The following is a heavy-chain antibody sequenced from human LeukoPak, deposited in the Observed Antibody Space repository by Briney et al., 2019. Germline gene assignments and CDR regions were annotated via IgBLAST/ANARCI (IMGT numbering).Heavy chain of an antibody. CDR3: ARGYYDFWSGYYPNWFDP. CDR2: IYYSGST. Sequence: SETLSLTCTVSGGSISSYYWSWFRQPPGKGLEWIGYIYYSGSTNYNPSLKSRVTISVDTSKNQFSLKLSSVTAADTAVYYCARGYYDFWSGYYPNWFDPWGQGTLVTVSS. J-gene: IGHJ5*02. D-gene: IGHD3-3*01. V-gene: IGHV4-59*01. CDR1: GGSISSYY.